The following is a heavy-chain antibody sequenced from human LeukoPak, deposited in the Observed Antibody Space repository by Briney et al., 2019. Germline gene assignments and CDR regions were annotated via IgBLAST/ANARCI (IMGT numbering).Heavy chain of an antibody. CDR3: ARVADRAMAIGTFDV. V-gene: IGHV3-66*01. CDR1: GFTVSSNY. Sequence: PGGSLRLSCAASGFTVSSNYMSWVRQPPGKGLEWVSVIYSGGTTYYADSVKGRFTISRDNSKNTLYLQMNSLRAEDTAVYYCARVADRAMAIGTFDVWGQGTMVTVSS. D-gene: IGHD5-18*01. J-gene: IGHJ3*01. CDR2: IYSGGTT.